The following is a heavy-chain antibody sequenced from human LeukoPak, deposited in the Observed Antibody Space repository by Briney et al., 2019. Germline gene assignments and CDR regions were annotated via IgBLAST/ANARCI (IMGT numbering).Heavy chain of an antibody. V-gene: IGHV3-30*02. CDR2: TRYDGSNK. Sequence: PGGSLRLSCAASGFTFSSYGMHWVRQAPGKGLEWVAFTRYDGSNKYYADSVKGRFTISRDNSKNTLYLQMNSLRAEVTAVYYCAKDLLEPYYFDYWGQGTLVTVSS. J-gene: IGHJ4*02. D-gene: IGHD1-1*01. CDR1: GFTFSSYG. CDR3: AKDLLEPYYFDY.